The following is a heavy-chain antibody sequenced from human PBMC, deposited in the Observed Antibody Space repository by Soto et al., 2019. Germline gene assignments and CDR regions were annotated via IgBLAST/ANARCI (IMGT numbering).Heavy chain of an antibody. V-gene: IGHV1-69*13. CDR2: IIPIFGTA. CDR1: GGTFSSYA. Sequence: ASVKVSCKASGGTFSSYAISWVRQAPGQGLEWMGGIIPIFGTANYAQKFQGRVTITADESTSTAYMELSSLRSEDTAVYYCAREMDFTNGVCPIDPWGQGTLVTVS. CDR3: AREMDFTNGVCPIDP. D-gene: IGHD2-8*01. J-gene: IGHJ5*02.